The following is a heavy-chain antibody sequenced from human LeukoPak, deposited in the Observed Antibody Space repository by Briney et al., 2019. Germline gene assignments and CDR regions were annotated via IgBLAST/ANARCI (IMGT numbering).Heavy chain of an antibody. D-gene: IGHD6-13*01. Sequence: SETLSLTCTVSGGSISSYYWNWIRQPAGKGLEWIGRIYTSGSTNHNPSLKSRVTMSVDTSKNQFSLKLSSVTAADTAVYYCARAFRSGPWYSSSWLDFDYWGQGTLVTVSS. CDR3: ARAFRSGPWYSSSWLDFDY. V-gene: IGHV4-4*07. CDR2: IYTSGST. J-gene: IGHJ4*02. CDR1: GGSISSYY.